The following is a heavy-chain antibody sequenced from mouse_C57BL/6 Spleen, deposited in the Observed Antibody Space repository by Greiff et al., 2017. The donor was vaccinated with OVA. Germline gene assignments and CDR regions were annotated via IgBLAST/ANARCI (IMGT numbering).Heavy chain of an antibody. CDR3: ASEGDYDYDRFAY. Sequence: EVQVVESGGGLVKPGGSLKLSCAASGFTFSSYAMSWVRQTPEKRLEWVATISDGGSYTYYPDNVKGRFTISRDNAKYNLYLQMSHLKSEDTAMYYCASEGDYDYDRFAYWGQGTLVTVSA. J-gene: IGHJ3*01. CDR1: GFTFSSYA. V-gene: IGHV5-4*01. CDR2: ISDGGSYT. D-gene: IGHD2-4*01.